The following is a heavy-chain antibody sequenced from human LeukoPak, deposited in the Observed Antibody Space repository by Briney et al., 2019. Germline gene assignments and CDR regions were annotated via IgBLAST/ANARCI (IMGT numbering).Heavy chain of an antibody. D-gene: IGHD1-26*01. CDR3: ARHGTLGSTTYPLDY. J-gene: IGHJ4*02. Sequence: PSETLSLTCTVSGGSISSYYWSWIRQAPGKGLEWIGNIYYSGSTNYTPSLKSRVTVSVDTSKNQFSLKLSSVTAADTAVYYCARHGTLGSTTYPLDYWGQGTLVTVSS. CDR2: IYYSGST. V-gene: IGHV4-59*08. CDR1: GGSISSYY.